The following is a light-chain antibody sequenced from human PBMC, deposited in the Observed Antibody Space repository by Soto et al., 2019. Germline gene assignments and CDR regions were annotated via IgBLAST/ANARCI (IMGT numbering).Light chain of an antibody. CDR2: EVN. J-gene: IGLJ2*01. CDR1: RSDITTNDY. CDR3: SSYADSNNLI. V-gene: IGLV2-8*01. Sequence: QSVLTQPPSTSGAPGQSVTISCTGSRSDITTNDYVSWYQQHPGKAPKLIIYEVNRRPSGVPDRFSGSKSGNTASLTVSGLQAEDEAVYHCSSYADSNNLIFGGGTKVTVL.